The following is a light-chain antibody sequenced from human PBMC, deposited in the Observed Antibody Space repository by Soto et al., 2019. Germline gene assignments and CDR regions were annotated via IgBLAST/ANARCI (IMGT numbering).Light chain of an antibody. CDR1: QNIGKK. CDR3: QQYANWPTWT. J-gene: IGKJ1*01. Sequence: EIVMTQSPATLSVSTGERANLSCRSSQNIGKKLAWYQQKSGQAHRLLIYGASTRATGVPARFSGSVSGTEFALTISGLQSEDFAVYYGQQYANWPTWTFCPLTKGDIK. V-gene: IGKV3-15*01. CDR2: GAS.